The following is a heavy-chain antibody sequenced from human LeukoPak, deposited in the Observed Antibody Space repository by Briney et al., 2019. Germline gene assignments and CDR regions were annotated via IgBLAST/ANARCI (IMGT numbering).Heavy chain of an antibody. J-gene: IGHJ4*02. Sequence: GGSLRLSCAASGFTFSDYYMSWVRQAPGKGLEWVSVIYSGGSTYYADSVKGRFTISRDNSKNTLYLQMNSLRAEDTAVYYCARESADCSSTSCSYYFDYWGQGTLVTVSS. D-gene: IGHD2-2*01. CDR2: IYSGGST. CDR1: GFTFSDYY. V-gene: IGHV3-53*01. CDR3: ARESADCSSTSCSYYFDY.